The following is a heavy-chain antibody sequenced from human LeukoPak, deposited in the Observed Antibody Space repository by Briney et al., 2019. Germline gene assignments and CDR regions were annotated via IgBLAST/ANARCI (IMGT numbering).Heavy chain of an antibody. Sequence: GGSLRLSCAASGFTFSSYSMNWVRQAPGKGLEWVSSTSSSSSYIYYADSVKGRFTISRDNAKNSLYLQMNSLRAEDTAVYYCARSVGCSGGSCYDYFDYWGQGTLVTVSS. CDR1: GFTFSSYS. CDR2: TSSSSSYI. D-gene: IGHD2-15*01. V-gene: IGHV3-21*01. J-gene: IGHJ4*02. CDR3: ARSVGCSGGSCYDYFDY.